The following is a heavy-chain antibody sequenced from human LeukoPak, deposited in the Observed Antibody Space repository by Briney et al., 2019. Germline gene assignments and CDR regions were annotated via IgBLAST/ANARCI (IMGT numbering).Heavy chain of an antibody. J-gene: IGHJ3*02. V-gene: IGHV4-39*07. CDR1: GGSISSSSYY. CDR2: IYCSGST. Sequence: PSETLSLTCTVSGGSISSSSYYWGWIRQPLGKGLEWIGSIYCSGSTYYNPSLKSRVTISVDTSKNQFSLKLSSVTAADTAVYYCARDLVPAATTAPGAFDIWGQGTMVTVSS. CDR3: ARDLVPAATTAPGAFDI. D-gene: IGHD2-2*01.